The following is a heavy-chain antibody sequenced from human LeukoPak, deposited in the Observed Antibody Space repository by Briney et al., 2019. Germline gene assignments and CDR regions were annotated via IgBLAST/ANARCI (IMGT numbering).Heavy chain of an antibody. D-gene: IGHD2-2*01. CDR1: GFTFSSYW. J-gene: IGHJ4*02. CDR2: ISATGGST. Sequence: GGSLRLSCAASGFTFSSYWMSWVRQAPGKGLEWVSSISATGGSTYYADSVKGRFTISRDNAKNSFYLQMNSLRAEDTAVYYCARRGDCSSTNCPFDYWGQGTLVTVSS. V-gene: IGHV3-23*01. CDR3: ARRGDCSSTNCPFDY.